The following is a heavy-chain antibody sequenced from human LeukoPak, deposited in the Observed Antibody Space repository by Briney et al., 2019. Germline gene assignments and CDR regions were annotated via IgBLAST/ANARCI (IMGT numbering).Heavy chain of an antibody. D-gene: IGHD3-22*01. V-gene: IGHV4-34*01. J-gene: IGHJ4*02. CDR2: INHSGST. CDR3: ARVQSDSSGYYYFDY. CDR1: GGSFSGYY. Sequence: SETLSLTCAVYGGSFSGYYWSWIRQPPGKGLEWIGEINHSGSTYYNPSLKSRVTISVDRSKNQFSLKLSSVTAADTAVYYCARVQSDSSGYYYFDYWGQGTLVTVSS.